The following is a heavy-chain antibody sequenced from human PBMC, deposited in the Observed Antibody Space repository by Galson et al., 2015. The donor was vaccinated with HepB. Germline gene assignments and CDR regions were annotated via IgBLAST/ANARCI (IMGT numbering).Heavy chain of an antibody. CDR3: ARALLRGSGRRPDPFDI. Sequence: SLRLSCAASGFTVSNNYMTWVRQAPGKGLEWVSLIYSGGTTYYANSVKGRFTISRDSSKNTLYLLMNSLRADDRAIYYCARALLRGSGRRPDPFDIWGQGTMVTVSS. D-gene: IGHD3-10*01. V-gene: IGHV3-53*01. CDR1: GFTVSNNY. CDR2: IYSGGTT. J-gene: IGHJ3*02.